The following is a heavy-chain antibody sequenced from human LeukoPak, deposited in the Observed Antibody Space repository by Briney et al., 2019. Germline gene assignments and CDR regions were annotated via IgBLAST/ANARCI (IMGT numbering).Heavy chain of an antibody. D-gene: IGHD6-13*01. Sequence: SETLSLTCTVSGGSISSYYWSWIRQPAGKGLEWIGRIYTSGSTNYSPSLKSRVTMSVDTSKNQFSLKLSSVTAADTAVYYCARAPRIGSWWYYFDYWGQGTLVTVSS. J-gene: IGHJ4*02. CDR2: IYTSGST. CDR1: GGSISSYY. CDR3: ARAPRIGSWWYYFDY. V-gene: IGHV4-4*07.